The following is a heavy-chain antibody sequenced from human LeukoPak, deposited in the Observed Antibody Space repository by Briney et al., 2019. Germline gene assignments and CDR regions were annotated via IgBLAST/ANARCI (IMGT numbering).Heavy chain of an antibody. V-gene: IGHV1-2*02. CDR1: GYTLTSYG. CDR3: AREDGAAQDAFDI. D-gene: IGHD6-6*01. CDR2: INPNSGGT. J-gene: IGHJ3*02. Sequence: ASVNVSCKSSGYTLTSYGISWVRQAPGQGLEWMGWINPNSGGTNYAQKFQGRVTMTRDTSISTAYMELSRLRSDDTAVYYCAREDGAAQDAFDIWGQGTMVTVSS.